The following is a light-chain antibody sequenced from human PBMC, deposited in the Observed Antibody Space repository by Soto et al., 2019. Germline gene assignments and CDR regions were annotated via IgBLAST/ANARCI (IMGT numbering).Light chain of an antibody. J-gene: IGKJ5*01. CDR2: DAS. Sequence: EIVSTQSPGTLSLSPGKRATLSCRASQVVSTNYLAWYQQKPGQAPRLLIYDASSRATGIPDRFSGSGSGTDFTLTISRLEPEDFVVYYCQQYGSSPITFGQGTRLEIK. CDR3: QQYGSSPIT. V-gene: IGKV3-20*01. CDR1: QVVSTNY.